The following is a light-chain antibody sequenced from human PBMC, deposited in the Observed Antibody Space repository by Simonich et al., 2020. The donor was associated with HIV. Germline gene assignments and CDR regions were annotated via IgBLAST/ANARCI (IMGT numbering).Light chain of an antibody. CDR1: QSVLYSSNNKNY. Sequence: DIVMTQSPDSLAVSLGERATINCKSSQSVLYSSNNKNYLAWYQQKPGHPPNLLIYWASTRESGVPDRFSAKGSGTDFTLTISSLQAEDVAIYYCQQYYSTPPTFGQGTKVEIK. J-gene: IGKJ1*01. CDR2: WAS. CDR3: QQYYSTPPT. V-gene: IGKV4-1*01.